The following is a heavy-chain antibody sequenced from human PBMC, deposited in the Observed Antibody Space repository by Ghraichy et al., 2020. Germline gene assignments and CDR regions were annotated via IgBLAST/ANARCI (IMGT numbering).Heavy chain of an antibody. CDR1: GFTFSSYW. V-gene: IGHV3-74*01. J-gene: IGHJ3*02. Sequence: GGSLRLSCAASGFTFSSYWMHWVRQAPGKGLVWVSRIKSDGSSTSYADSVKGRFTISRDNAKNTLYLQMNSLRAEDTAVYYRARAETSAFDIWGQGTMVTVSS. CDR3: ARAETSAFDI. CDR2: IKSDGSST.